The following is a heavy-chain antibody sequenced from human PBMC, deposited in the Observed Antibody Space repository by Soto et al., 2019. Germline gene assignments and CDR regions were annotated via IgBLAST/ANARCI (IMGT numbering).Heavy chain of an antibody. D-gene: IGHD3-3*01. CDR2: INPNSGGT. J-gene: IGHJ5*02. Sequence: ASVKVSCKASGYTFTGYYMHWVRQAPGQGLEWMGWINPNSGGTNYAQKFQGRVTMTRDTSISTAYMELSRLRSDDTAVYYCARVGDLWYYGFWSGYYTGHDWFDPWGQGTLVTVSS. CDR3: ARVGDLWYYGFWSGYYTGHDWFDP. CDR1: GYTFTGYY. V-gene: IGHV1-2*02.